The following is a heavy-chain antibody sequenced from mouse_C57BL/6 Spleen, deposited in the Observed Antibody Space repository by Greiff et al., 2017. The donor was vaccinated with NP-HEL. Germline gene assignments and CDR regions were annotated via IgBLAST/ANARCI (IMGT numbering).Heavy chain of an antibody. V-gene: IGHV1-19*01. CDR2: INPYNCGT. J-gene: IGHJ3*01. Sequence: EVQLQQSGPVLVKPGASVKMSCKASGYTFTDYYMNWVKQSHGKSLEWIGVINPYNCGTSYNQKFKGKATLTVDKSSSTAYMELNSLTSEDSAVYYCARGADGYYEVAYWGQGTLVTVSA. D-gene: IGHD2-3*01. CDR3: ARGADGYYEVAY. CDR1: GYTFTDYY.